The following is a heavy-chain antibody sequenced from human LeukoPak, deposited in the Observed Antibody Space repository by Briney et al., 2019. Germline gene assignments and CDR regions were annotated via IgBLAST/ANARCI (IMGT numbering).Heavy chain of an antibody. CDR2: INPSGGST. Sequence: ASVKVSCKASGYTFTSYYMHWVRQAPGQGLEWMGIINPSGGSTSYAQKFQGRVTMIRDMSTSTVYMELSSLRSEDTAVYYCARLYGSGSYFGYWGQGTLVTVSS. CDR3: ARLYGSGSYFGY. D-gene: IGHD3-10*01. V-gene: IGHV1-46*01. CDR1: GYTFTSYY. J-gene: IGHJ4*02.